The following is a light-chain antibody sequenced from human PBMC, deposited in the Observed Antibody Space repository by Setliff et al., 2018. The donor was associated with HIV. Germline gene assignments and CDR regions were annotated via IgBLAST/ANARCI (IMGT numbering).Light chain of an antibody. CDR2: YDS. CDR3: QVWDSSSDQV. V-gene: IGLV3-21*04. J-gene: IGLJ1*01. Sequence: SYELTQPPSVSVAPGKTARITCGGNNIGSKSVHWYQQKPGQAPVLVIYYDSDRPSGIPERFSGSNSGNTATLTISRVEAGDEADYYCQVWDSSSDQVFGTGTKGTVL. CDR1: NIGSKS.